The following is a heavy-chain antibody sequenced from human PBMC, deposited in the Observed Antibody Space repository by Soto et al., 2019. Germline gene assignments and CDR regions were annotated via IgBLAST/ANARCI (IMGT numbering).Heavy chain of an antibody. Sequence: GVLRLSCAASGFTFSNAWMSWVRQAPGKGLEWVGRIKSKTGGGTTDYAAPVKGRFTIARDDSKNTLYLQMNSLKTEDTAVYYCTTHHSIAIFGVAIAPPSSAKYHGMDVCHQETTVTVSS. J-gene: IGHJ6*02. CDR2: IKSKTGGGTT. CDR3: TTHHSIAIFGVAIAPPSSAKYHGMDV. CDR1: GFTFSNAW. D-gene: IGHD3-3*01. V-gene: IGHV3-15*01.